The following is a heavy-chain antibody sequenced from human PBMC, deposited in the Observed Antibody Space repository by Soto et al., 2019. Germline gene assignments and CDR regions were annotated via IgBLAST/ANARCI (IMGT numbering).Heavy chain of an antibody. Sequence: GESLKISCAASGFTFSDYYMSWIRQAPGKGLEWVSYISSSGSTIYYADSVKGRFTISRDNAKNSLYLQMNSLRAEDTAVYYCARDGYDDYSNLLRYYYYYMDVWGKGTTVTVSS. D-gene: IGHD4-4*01. V-gene: IGHV3-11*01. CDR1: GFTFSDYY. CDR3: ARDGYDDYSNLLRYYYYYMDV. CDR2: ISSSGSTI. J-gene: IGHJ6*03.